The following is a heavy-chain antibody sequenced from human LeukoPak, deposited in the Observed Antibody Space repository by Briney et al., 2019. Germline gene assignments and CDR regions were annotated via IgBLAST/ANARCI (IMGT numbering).Heavy chain of an antibody. CDR3: AKDVSGYSSSWYSPLFDY. CDR1: GFTFSSYG. Sequence: PGGSLRLSCAASGFTFSSYGMHWVRQAPGKGLEWVAVISYDGSNKYYADSVKGRFTISRDNSKNTLYLQMNSLRAEDTAVYYCAKDVSGYSSSWYSPLFDYWGQGTLVTVSS. V-gene: IGHV3-30*18. D-gene: IGHD6-13*01. CDR2: ISYDGSNK. J-gene: IGHJ4*02.